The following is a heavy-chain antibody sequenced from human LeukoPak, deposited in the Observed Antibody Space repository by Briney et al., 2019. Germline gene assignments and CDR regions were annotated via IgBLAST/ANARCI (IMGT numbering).Heavy chain of an antibody. CDR1: GYTFTSYG. CDR3: ARDGDYGSGSQLLTYYYYYYMDV. D-gene: IGHD3-10*01. CDR2: ISAYNGNT. Sequence: GASVKVSCKASGYTFTSYGISWVRQAPGQGLEWMGWISAYNGNTNYAQKLQGRVTMTTDTSTSTAYMELRSLRSDDTAVYYCARDGDYGSGSQLLTYYYYYYMDVWGKGTTVTVSS. J-gene: IGHJ6*03. V-gene: IGHV1-18*01.